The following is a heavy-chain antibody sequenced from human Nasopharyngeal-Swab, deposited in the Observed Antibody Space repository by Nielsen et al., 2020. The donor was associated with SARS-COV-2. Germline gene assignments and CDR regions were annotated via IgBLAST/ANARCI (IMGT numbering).Heavy chain of an antibody. J-gene: IGHJ5*02. Sequence: ASVKVSCKASGYTFTSYAMRWVRQAPGQRLEWMGWINAGNGNTKYSQKFQGRVTITRDTSASTAYMELSTLRSEDTAVYYCARGYCSSTSCYTLVDPWGQGTLVTVSS. D-gene: IGHD2-2*02. V-gene: IGHV1-3*01. CDR1: GYTFTSYA. CDR2: INAGNGNT. CDR3: ARGYCSSTSCYTLVDP.